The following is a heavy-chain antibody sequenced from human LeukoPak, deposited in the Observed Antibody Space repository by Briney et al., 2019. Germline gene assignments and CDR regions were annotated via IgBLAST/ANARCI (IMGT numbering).Heavy chain of an antibody. D-gene: IGHD1-26*01. CDR2: IYYSGST. Sequence: KASETLSLTCTVSGGSISSSSYYWGWIRQPPGKGLEWIGSIYYSGSTYYNPSLKSRVTISVDTSKNQFSLKLSSVTAADTAVYYCARYVGATPPFDYWGQGTLVTVSS. V-gene: IGHV4-39*07. J-gene: IGHJ4*02. CDR3: ARYVGATPPFDY. CDR1: GGSISSSSYY.